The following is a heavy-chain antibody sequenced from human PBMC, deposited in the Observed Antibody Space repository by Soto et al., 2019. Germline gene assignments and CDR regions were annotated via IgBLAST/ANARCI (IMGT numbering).Heavy chain of an antibody. V-gene: IGHV4-39*01. D-gene: IGHD2-2*01. J-gene: IGHJ5*02. CDR2: IYYSGYT. Sequence: SETLSLTCTVSGGSISSSSYYWGWIRQPPGKGLEWIGSIYYSGYTYYNPSLKSRVTISVDTSKNQFSLKLSSVTAADTAVYYCARHSYCSSICWFDPWGQGTLVTVSS. CDR3: ARHSYCSSICWFDP. CDR1: GGSISSSSYY.